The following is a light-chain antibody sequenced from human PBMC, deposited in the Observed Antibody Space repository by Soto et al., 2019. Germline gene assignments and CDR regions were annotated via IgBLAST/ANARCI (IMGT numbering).Light chain of an antibody. J-gene: IGLJ3*02. CDR2: DVS. V-gene: IGLV2-14*01. Sequence: HSALTQPASVSGSPGQSITISCTGTSSDVGDYNYVSWYQQHPGKAPKLMIYDVSHRPSGVSSRFSGSKSGNTASLTISGLQAEDEADYYCASYTDSTIVMFGGGTKLTVL. CDR3: ASYTDSTIVM. CDR1: SSDVGDYNY.